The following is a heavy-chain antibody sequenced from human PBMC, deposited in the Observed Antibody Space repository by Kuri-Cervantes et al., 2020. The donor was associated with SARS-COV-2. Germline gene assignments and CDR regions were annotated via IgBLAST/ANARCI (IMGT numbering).Heavy chain of an antibody. Sequence: GSLRLSCTVSGGSISSYYWSWSRQPAGKGLEWIGRIYTSGSTNYNPSLKSRVTISIDTSKNQFSLKLSSVTAADTAVYYCVKGGARITNSGVVIANWFDPWGQGALVTVSS. CDR2: IYTSGST. V-gene: IGHV4-4*07. D-gene: IGHD3-3*01. J-gene: IGHJ5*02. CDR3: VKGGARITNSGVVIANWFDP. CDR1: GGSISSYY.